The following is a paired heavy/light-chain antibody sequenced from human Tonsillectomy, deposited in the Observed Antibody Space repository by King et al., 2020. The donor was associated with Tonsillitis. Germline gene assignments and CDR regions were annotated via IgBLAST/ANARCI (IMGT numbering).Light chain of an antibody. CDR1: SSDVGGYNY. V-gene: IGLV2-14*01. CDR3: SSYTSTSTRV. Sequence: QSALTQPASVSGSPGQSITISCTGTSSDVGGYNYVSWHQQHPGKAPKLMIYDVSNRPSGVSNRFSGSKSGNTASLTISGLQAEDETDYYCSSYTSTSTRVFGTGTKVTVL. J-gene: IGLJ1*01. CDR2: DVS.
Heavy chain of an antibody. CDR1: GGTFNTYA. J-gene: IGHJ4*02. CDR2: IIPIFGPA. Sequence: QVQLVQSGAEVKKPGSSVKVSCKASGGTFNTYAISWVRQAPGQGLEWMGGIIPIFGPATYAQMFQGRVTITADESTGTAYMELGSLRSEDTAVYYCASGRYFDWLLDYWGQGTLVTVSS. CDR3: ASGRYFDWLLDY. D-gene: IGHD3-9*01. V-gene: IGHV1-69*01.